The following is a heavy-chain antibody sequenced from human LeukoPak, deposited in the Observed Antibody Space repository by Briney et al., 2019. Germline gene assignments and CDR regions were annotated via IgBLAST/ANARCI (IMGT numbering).Heavy chain of an antibody. Sequence: GGSLRLSCAASGITFSSYSMNWVRQAPGKGLEWFSSISSSSSYIYYADSVKGRFTISRDNAKNSLYLQMNSLRAEDTAVYYCATVAGPRLYFDYWGQGTLVTVSS. CDR3: ATVAGPRLYFDY. CDR2: ISSSSSYI. V-gene: IGHV3-21*01. J-gene: IGHJ4*02. CDR1: GITFSSYS.